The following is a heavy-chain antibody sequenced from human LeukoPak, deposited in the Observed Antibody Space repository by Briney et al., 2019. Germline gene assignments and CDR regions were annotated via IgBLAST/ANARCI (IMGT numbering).Heavy chain of an antibody. J-gene: IGHJ4*02. D-gene: IGHD2-2*02. V-gene: IGHV4-31*03. Sequence: PSETLSLTCTVSGGSISSGGYYWSWIRQHPGKGLEWIGYIYYSGSTYYNPSLKSRVTISVDTSKNQFSLKLSSVTAADTAVYYCARAPHCYTCYYFDYWGQGTLVTVSS. CDR1: GGSISSGGYY. CDR2: IYYSGST. CDR3: ARAPHCYTCYYFDY.